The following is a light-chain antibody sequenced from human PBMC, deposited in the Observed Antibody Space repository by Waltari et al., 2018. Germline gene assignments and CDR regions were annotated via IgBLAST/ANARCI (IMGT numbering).Light chain of an antibody. Sequence: QSALTQPPSVSGSPGQSVPISCTGTSSDVGSYNRVSWYQQPPGTAPRLIIYEVRNRPSGVPNRFSGSKSGNTASLTISGLQAEDEADYYCSSYTSSPDYVFGTGTKVTVL. CDR2: EVR. CDR3: SSYTSSPDYV. V-gene: IGLV2-18*02. CDR1: SSDVGSYNR. J-gene: IGLJ1*01.